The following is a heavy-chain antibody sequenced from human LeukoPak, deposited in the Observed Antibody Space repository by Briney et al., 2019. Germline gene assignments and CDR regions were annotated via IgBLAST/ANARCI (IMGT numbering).Heavy chain of an antibody. CDR3: ARDSGSFGVASDAIDY. CDR1: GYTFTSYY. CDR2: INPSGGST. D-gene: IGHD3-3*01. V-gene: IGHV1-46*01. J-gene: IGHJ4*02. Sequence: GASVKVSCKASGYTFTSYYMHWVRQAPGQGLEWMGIINPSGGSTSYAQKFQGRVTMTRDTSTSTVYMELSSLRSEDTAVYYCARDSGSFGVASDAIDYWGQGTLVTVSS.